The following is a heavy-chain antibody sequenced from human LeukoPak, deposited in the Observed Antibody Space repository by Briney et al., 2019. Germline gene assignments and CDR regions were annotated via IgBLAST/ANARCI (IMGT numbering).Heavy chain of an antibody. CDR3: SRGPSTTLTTF. J-gene: IGHJ4*02. Sequence: GGSLRLSCTASGFSFNTYWMTWVRQAPGKGLEWVANIKPDGDTTNYLDSVKGRFTISRDNAKSSLHLQMNGLTAEDTAVYYCSRGPSTTLTTFWGQETMVTVSS. CDR1: GFSFNTYW. D-gene: IGHD4-17*01. V-gene: IGHV3-7*01. CDR2: IKPDGDTT.